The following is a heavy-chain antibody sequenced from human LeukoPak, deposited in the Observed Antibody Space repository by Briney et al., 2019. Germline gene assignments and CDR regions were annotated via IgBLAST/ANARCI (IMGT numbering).Heavy chain of an antibody. CDR3: ARHPSPQLHHFDY. D-gene: IGHD2-2*01. Sequence: GASVKVSCKASGYTFTNYYIHWVRQAPGQGLKWMGIINPTGDSTSYAQKFQARVTMTRDTSTNTVYMELSSLRSEDTAVYYCARHPSPQLHHFDYWGQGTLVTVSS. CDR1: GYTFTNYY. V-gene: IGHV1-46*01. J-gene: IGHJ4*02. CDR2: INPTGDST.